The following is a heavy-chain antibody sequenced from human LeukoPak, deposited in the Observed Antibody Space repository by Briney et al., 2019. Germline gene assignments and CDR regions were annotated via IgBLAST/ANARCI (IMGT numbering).Heavy chain of an antibody. Sequence: PGGSLRLSCDASGFTFENFGMAWVRQAPGKGLEWVSLIYSGGTTYYADSVKGRFTISRDNSKNTLYLQMNSLRAEDTAVYYCARRAGGYSHPYDYWGQGILVTVSS. D-gene: IGHD4-23*01. J-gene: IGHJ4*02. V-gene: IGHV3-53*01. CDR1: GFTFENFG. CDR3: ARRAGGYSHPYDY. CDR2: IYSGGTT.